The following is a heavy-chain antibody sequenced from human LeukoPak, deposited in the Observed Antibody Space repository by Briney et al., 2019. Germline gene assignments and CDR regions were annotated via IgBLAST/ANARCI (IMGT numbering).Heavy chain of an antibody. D-gene: IGHD4-11*01. V-gene: IGHV4-39*02. CDR2: IYYSGST. J-gene: IGHJ4*02. CDR3: AKDWENSNLFFDL. CDR1: GGSISSSSYY. Sequence: SETLSLTCTVSGGSISSSSYYWGWIRQPPGKGLEWIGSIYYSGSTYYNPSLKSRVTISVDTSKNQFSLKLSSVTAADTAVYYCAKDWENSNLFFDLWGQGTLVIVSS.